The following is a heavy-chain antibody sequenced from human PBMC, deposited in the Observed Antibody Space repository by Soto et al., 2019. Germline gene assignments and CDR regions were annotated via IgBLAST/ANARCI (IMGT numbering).Heavy chain of an antibody. J-gene: IGHJ6*02. V-gene: IGHV3-23*01. CDR2: ISGSGGSK. CDR3: AKVMVRGVMITYGMDV. D-gene: IGHD3-10*01. Sequence: GGSLRLSCAASGFTFSSYAMSWVRQAPGKGLEWVSAISGSGGSKYYADSVKGRFTISRDNSKNTLYLRMNSLRAEDTAVYYCAKVMVRGVMITYGMDVWGQGTTVTVSS. CDR1: GFTFSSYA.